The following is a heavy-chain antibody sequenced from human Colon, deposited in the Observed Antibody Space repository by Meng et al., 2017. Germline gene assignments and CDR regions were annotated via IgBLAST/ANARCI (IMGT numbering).Heavy chain of an antibody. J-gene: IGHJ5*01. CDR1: GLIFSNSG. D-gene: IGHD3-10*01. V-gene: IGHV3-30*02. CDR3: VRDKGVTCLDT. Sequence: GGSLRLSCAASGLIFSNSGMHWVRQAPGKGLEWVAFIWSDGSSKFYTDSVRGRFTISRDNSKNTLSLQMDSLRVEDTAVYYCVRDKGVTCLDTWGQGTLVTVSS. CDR2: IWSDGSSK.